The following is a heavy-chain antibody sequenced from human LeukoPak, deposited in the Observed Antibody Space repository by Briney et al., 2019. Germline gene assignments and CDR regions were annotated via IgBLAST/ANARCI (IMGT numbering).Heavy chain of an antibody. CDR1: GGSISSYY. D-gene: IGHD4-11*01. J-gene: IGHJ3*02. CDR3: ARETTVKGVVSDAFDI. CDR2: IYTSGST. V-gene: IGHV4-4*07. Sequence: PSETLSLTCTVSGGSISSYYWSWIRQPAGKGLEWIGRIYTSGSTNYNPSLKSRVTMSVDTSKNQFSLKLSSVTAADTAVYYCARETTVKGVVSDAFDIWGQGTMVTVSS.